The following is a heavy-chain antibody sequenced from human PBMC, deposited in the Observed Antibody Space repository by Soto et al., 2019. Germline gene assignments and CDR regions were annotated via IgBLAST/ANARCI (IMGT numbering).Heavy chain of an antibody. D-gene: IGHD3-10*01. Sequence: GGSLRLSCAASGFTFSSYAMHWVRQAPGKGLEWVAVISYDGSNKYYADSVKGRFTISRDNSKNTLYLQMNSLRAEDTAVYYCARGRWYGSGSYYNQPFDYWGQGTLVTVSS. CDR2: ISYDGSNK. J-gene: IGHJ4*02. CDR3: ARGRWYGSGSYYNQPFDY. V-gene: IGHV3-30-3*01. CDR1: GFTFSSYA.